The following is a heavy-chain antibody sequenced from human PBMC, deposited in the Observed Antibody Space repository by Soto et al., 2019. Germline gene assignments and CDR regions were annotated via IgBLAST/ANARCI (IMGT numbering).Heavy chain of an antibody. D-gene: IGHD5-12*01. CDR2: IIPILGIA. Sequence: QVQLVQSGAEVKKPGSSVKVSCKASGGTFSSYTISWVRQAPGQGLEWMGRIIPILGIATYAQKFQGRVTITADKSTSTAYMELSSLRSEDTAGYYCAVGLATIPDYWGQGTLVTVSS. CDR3: AVGLATIPDY. J-gene: IGHJ4*02. CDR1: GGTFSSYT. V-gene: IGHV1-69*02.